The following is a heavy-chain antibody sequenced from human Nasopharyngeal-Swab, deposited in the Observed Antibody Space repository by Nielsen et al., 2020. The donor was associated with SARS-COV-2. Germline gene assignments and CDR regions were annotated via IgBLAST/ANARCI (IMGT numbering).Heavy chain of an antibody. CDR2: ISYDGSNK. CDR1: GFTFSSYG. Sequence: GESLKISCAASGFTFSSYGMHWVRQAPGKGLEWVAVISYDGSNKYYADSVKGRFTISRDNSKNTLYLQMNSLRAEDTAVYYCAKDLEQQPAYYFDYWGQGTLVTVSS. J-gene: IGHJ4*02. CDR3: AKDLEQQPAYYFDY. V-gene: IGHV3-30*18. D-gene: IGHD6-13*01.